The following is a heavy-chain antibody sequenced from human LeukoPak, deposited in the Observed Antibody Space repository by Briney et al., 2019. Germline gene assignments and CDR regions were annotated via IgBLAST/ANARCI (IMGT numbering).Heavy chain of an antibody. CDR2: ISSSGSTI. D-gene: IGHD3-9*01. Sequence: PGRSLRLSCAASGFTFSDYYMSWIRQAPGKGLEWVSYISSSGSTIYYADSVKGRFTISRDNAKNSLYLQMNSLRAEDMAVYYCARGEYFDPGPFDPWGQGTLVTVSS. J-gene: IGHJ5*02. V-gene: IGHV3-11*01. CDR1: GFTFSDYY. CDR3: ARGEYFDPGPFDP.